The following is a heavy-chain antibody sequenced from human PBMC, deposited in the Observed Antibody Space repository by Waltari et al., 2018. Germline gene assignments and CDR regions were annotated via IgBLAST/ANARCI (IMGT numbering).Heavy chain of an antibody. V-gene: IGHV1-69*14. J-gene: IGHJ2*01. CDR1: GGTFSRYA. Sequence: QVQLVQSGAEVKKPGSSVQVSCKASGGTFSRYAISWVRLAPGQGLEWMGGIIPIFGTANYAQKFQGRVTITADKSTSTAYMELSSLRSEDTAVYYCARDGGSGGINWYFDLWGRGTLVTVSS. CDR2: IIPIFGTA. CDR3: ARDGGSGGINWYFDL. D-gene: IGHD2-15*01.